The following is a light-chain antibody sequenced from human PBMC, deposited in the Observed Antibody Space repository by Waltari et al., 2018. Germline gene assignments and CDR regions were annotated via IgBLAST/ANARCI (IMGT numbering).Light chain of an antibody. CDR2: EVT. Sequence: QSALTQPASVSGSPGQSIAISCIGTSSDVGANNFLSWYQQHPGRAPKLMIHEVTKRPSGVSTRFSGSKSGNTASLTISGLQAEDEAEYYCCSYTSIGPVLIGGGTKVTVL. CDR3: CSYTSIGPVL. J-gene: IGLJ2*01. V-gene: IGLV2-23*02. CDR1: SSDVGANNF.